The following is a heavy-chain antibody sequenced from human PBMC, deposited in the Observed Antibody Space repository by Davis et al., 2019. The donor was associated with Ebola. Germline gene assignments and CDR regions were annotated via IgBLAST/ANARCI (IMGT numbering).Heavy chain of an antibody. Sequence: PSETLFLTCTVSGGSIRNGYYYWSWIRQSPGKGLEWLGHIYYIGTTHYNPSFNSRLTMSIDTSSNQFYLELTSVTAADTAVYYCARNSTTSGWFDPWGQGTQVTVSS. CDR1: GGSIRNGYYY. V-gene: IGHV4-30-4*08. D-gene: IGHD2-2*01. CDR2: IYYIGTT. J-gene: IGHJ5*02. CDR3: ARNSTTSGWFDP.